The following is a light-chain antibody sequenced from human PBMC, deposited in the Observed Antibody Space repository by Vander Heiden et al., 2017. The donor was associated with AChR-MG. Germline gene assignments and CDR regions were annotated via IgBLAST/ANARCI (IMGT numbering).Light chain of an antibody. Sequence: DIQMTPSPSTLSASVEDRVTLTCRASQSIRNWLAWDQHKPGKAPKLLIFKGSRLERWVPSRFSGSGTGTEFTLTISSLQPDDFSTYYCQQYESDLWTFGHGTKVEIK. J-gene: IGKJ1*01. CDR3: QQYESDLWT. CDR1: QSIRNW. CDR2: KGS. V-gene: IGKV1-5*03.